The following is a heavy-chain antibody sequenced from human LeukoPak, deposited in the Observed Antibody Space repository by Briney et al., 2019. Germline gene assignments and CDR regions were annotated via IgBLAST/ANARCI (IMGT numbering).Heavy chain of an antibody. D-gene: IGHD6-13*01. V-gene: IGHV4-34*01. CDR2: INHSGST. CDR3: AAGTLRRYFDL. CDR1: GGSFSDYY. Sequence: SETLSLTCAVYGGSFSDYYWSWIRQPPGKGLEWIGEINHSGSTNYNPSLKSRVTISVDTSKNQFSLKLSSVTAADTAVYYCAAGTLRRYFDLWGRGTLVTVSS. J-gene: IGHJ2*01.